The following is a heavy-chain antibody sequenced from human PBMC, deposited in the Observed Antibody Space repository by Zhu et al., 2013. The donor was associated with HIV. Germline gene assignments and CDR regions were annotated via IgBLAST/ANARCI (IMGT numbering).Heavy chain of an antibody. J-gene: IGHJ6*02. Sequence: QVQLVQSGAEVKKPGASVKVSCKASGYTFTSYGISWVRQAPGQGLEWMGWISVYNGNTNYAQKLQGRVTMTTDTLTSTVYMEVRSLRSDDTAVYYCARDVEAIAAAPYYGMDVWGQGTSVTVSS. CDR3: ARDVEAIAAAPYYGMDV. V-gene: IGHV1-18*01. CDR1: GYTFTSYG. D-gene: IGHD6-13*01. CDR2: ISVYNGNT.